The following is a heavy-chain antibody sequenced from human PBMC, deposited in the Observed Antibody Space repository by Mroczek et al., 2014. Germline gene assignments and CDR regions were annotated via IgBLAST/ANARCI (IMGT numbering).Heavy chain of an antibody. Sequence: VQLVETGGGLVQPGGSLRLSCAASGFNIYSSYMHWVRQAPGKGLEWVASISSYSGSTYYADSVKGRFTISADTSKNTAYLQMNSLRAEDTVVYYCARYVWYSSYPHSYSGLDYWGQGTLVTVSS. V-gene: IGHV3-30-3*01. J-gene: IGHJ4*01. CDR2: ISSYSGST. CDR3: ARYVWYSSYPHSYSGLDY. D-gene: IGHD3-16*01. CDR1: GFNIYSSY.